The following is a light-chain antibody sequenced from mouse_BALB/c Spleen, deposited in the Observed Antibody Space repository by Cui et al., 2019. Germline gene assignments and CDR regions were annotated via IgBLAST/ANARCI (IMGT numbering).Light chain of an antibody. V-gene: IGKV8-19*01. CDR2: WAS. CDR3: QNDYSYPFT. CDR1: QSLLNSGNQKNY. J-gene: IGKJ4*01. Sequence: DIVMTQSPSSLTVTAGEKVTMSCKSSQSLLNSGNQKNYLTWYQQKPGQPPKLLIYWASTMESRVPDRFTGSGSGTDFTLTISSVQAEDLAVYYCQNDYSYPFTFGSGTKLEIK.